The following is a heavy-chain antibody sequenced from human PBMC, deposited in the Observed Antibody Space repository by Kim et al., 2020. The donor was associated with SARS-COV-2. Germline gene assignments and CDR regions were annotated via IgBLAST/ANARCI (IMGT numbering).Heavy chain of an antibody. J-gene: IGHJ4*02. Sequence: GESLKISCKGSGYSFTSYWISWVRQMPGKGLEWMGRIDPSDSYTNYSPSFQGHVTISADKSISTAYLQWSSLKASDTAMYYCATSPDPEYSGSRYYFDYWGQGTLVTVSS. V-gene: IGHV5-10-1*01. CDR3: ATSPDPEYSGSRYYFDY. D-gene: IGHD6-6*01. CDR1: GYSFTSYW. CDR2: IDPSDSYT.